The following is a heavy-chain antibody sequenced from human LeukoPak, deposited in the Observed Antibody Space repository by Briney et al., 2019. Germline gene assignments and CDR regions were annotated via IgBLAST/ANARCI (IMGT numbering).Heavy chain of an antibody. CDR2: IYYSGST. CDR3: ARDYYDDIMGSLGMDV. CDR1: DGSISSGGYS. D-gene: IGHD3-22*01. Sequence: SETLSLTCAVSDGSISSGGYSWSWIWQPPGKGLEWIGYIYYSGSTNYNPSLKSRVTIPVDTSKNQFSLKLSSVTAADTAVYYCARDYYDDIMGSLGMDVWGQGTTVTVSS. J-gene: IGHJ6*02. V-gene: IGHV4-61*08.